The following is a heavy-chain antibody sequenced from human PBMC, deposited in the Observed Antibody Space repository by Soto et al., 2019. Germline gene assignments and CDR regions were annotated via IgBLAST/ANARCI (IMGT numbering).Heavy chain of an antibody. CDR1: GFTFSSYG. D-gene: IGHD3-3*01. CDR3: ARDNLEEGYYYYMDV. J-gene: IGHJ6*03. Sequence: QVQLVDSGGGVVQPGRSLRPSCAASGFTFSSYGMHGVRQDPGNGLEWVSVISYDGRNKYYSDSVKGRFTSSRDNSKNTLYLQMNSLRAEDTAVYYCARDNLEEGYYYYMDVWGKGTTVTVSS. V-gene: IGHV3-33*05. CDR2: ISYDGRNK.